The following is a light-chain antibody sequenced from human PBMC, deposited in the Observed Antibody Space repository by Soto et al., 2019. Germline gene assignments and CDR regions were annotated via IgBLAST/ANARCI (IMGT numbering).Light chain of an antibody. J-gene: IGKJ3*01. V-gene: IGKV3-20*01. CDR2: GVS. CDR3: QQYGTSPLT. CDR1: QSVGSTY. Sequence: EIVLTQSPGTLSLSPGERATLSCGASQSVGSTYLAWYQQKPGQAPKLLIYGVSSRATRIPDRFSGSGSGTDFTLTISRLEPEDFAVYYCQQYGTSPLTFGPGTKVDI.